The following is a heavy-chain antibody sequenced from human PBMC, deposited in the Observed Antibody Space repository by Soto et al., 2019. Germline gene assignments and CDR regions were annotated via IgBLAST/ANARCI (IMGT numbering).Heavy chain of an antibody. Sequence: SEALSLICAVSGGSISSSNWWSWVRQPPGKGLEWIGEIYHSGSTNYNPSLKSRVTISVDKSKNQFSLKLSSVTAADTAVYYCARDGGGQTRDFWSGYHDYYYYGMDVWGQGTTVTAP. J-gene: IGHJ6*02. CDR3: ARDGGGQTRDFWSGYHDYYYYGMDV. CDR2: IYHSGST. CDR1: GGSISSSNW. V-gene: IGHV4-4*02. D-gene: IGHD3-3*01.